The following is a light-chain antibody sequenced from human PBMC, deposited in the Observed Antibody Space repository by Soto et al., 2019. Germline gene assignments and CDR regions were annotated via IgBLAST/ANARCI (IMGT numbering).Light chain of an antibody. V-gene: IGLV2-14*01. J-gene: IGLJ1*01. CDR1: SSDVGGYNY. CDR3: SSYTTSSTLYV. Sequence: TQPASVSGSSGQSITISCTGTSSDVGGYNYVSWYQQHPGKAPKLMIYEVSNRPSGVSNRFSGSKSGNTASLTISGLQAEDEAYYYCSSYTTSSTLYVFGTGTKVTVL. CDR2: EVS.